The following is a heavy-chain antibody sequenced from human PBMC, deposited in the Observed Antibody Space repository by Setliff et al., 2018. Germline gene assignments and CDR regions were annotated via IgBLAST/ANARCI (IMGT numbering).Heavy chain of an antibody. V-gene: IGHV4-59*11. CDR3: ARHNYFMIFGVDDAFDI. J-gene: IGHJ3*02. Sequence: SETLSLTCTVSGGSISNHYWSWIRQPPGKGLVWLGHISHSGNSNSNPSLSGRVTISVDTSKNQFSLKMSSVTAADTAVYYCARHNYFMIFGVDDAFDIWGQGTTVTVSS. CDR1: GGSISNHY. CDR2: ISHSGNS. D-gene: IGHD3-3*01.